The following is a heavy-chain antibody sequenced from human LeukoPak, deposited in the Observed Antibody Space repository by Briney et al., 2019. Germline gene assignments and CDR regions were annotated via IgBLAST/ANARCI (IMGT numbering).Heavy chain of an antibody. V-gene: IGHV3-7*01. J-gene: IGHJ4*02. Sequence: GGSLRLSCAASGFTFSDYWMSWVRQAPGKGLEWMANINEDGSEKYYVDSVKGRFAISRDNAKSSVDLQMNSLRVEDTAVYYCAKGGAPFAESAYWGLGTLVTVSS. D-gene: IGHD3-10*01. CDR3: AKGGAPFAESAY. CDR2: INEDGSEK. CDR1: GFTFSDYW.